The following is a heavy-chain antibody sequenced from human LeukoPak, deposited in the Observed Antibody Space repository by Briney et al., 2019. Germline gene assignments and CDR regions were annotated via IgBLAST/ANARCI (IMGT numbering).Heavy chain of an antibody. CDR3: ARVYDSSVDDAFDI. CDR1: GGTFSSYA. V-gene: IGHV1-69*05. Sequence: GAXVKVSCKASGGTFSSYAISWVRQAPGQGLEWMGRIIPIFGTANYAQKFQGRVTITTDESTSTAYMELSSLRSEDTAVYYCARVYDSSVDDAFDIWGQGTMVTVSS. D-gene: IGHD3-22*01. J-gene: IGHJ3*02. CDR2: IIPIFGTA.